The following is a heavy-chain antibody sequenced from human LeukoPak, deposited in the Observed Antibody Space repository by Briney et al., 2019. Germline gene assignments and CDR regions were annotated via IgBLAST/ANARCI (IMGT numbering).Heavy chain of an antibody. CDR3: ARDSSGYSSDAFDI. CDR2: ISWNGGNI. CDR1: GFTFDDYA. Sequence: GGSLRLSCAASGFTFDDYAMHWVRQAPGKGLEWVSGISWNGGNIGYADSVKGRFTISRDNAKNSLYLQMNSLRAEDTAVYYCARDSSGYSSDAFDIWGQGTMVTVSS. J-gene: IGHJ3*02. D-gene: IGHD3-22*01. V-gene: IGHV3-9*01.